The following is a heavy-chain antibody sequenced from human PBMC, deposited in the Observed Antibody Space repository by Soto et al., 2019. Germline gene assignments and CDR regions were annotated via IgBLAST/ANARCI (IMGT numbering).Heavy chain of an antibody. CDR1: GFTFSSYG. D-gene: IGHD3-22*01. Sequence: GESLKISCAASGFTFSSYGMHWVRQPPGKGLEWVAVISYDGSNKYYADSVKGRFTISRDNSKNTLYLQMNSLRAEDTAVYYCAKVGGRYYYDSSGYPNHYYGMDVWGQEATVTVSS. V-gene: IGHV3-30*18. J-gene: IGHJ6*02. CDR2: ISYDGSNK. CDR3: AKVGGRYYYDSSGYPNHYYGMDV.